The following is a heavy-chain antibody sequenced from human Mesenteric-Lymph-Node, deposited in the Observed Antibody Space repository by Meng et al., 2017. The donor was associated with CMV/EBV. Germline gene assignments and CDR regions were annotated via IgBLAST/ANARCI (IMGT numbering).Heavy chain of an antibody. CDR1: GYTLRNHG. V-gene: IGHV1-18*01. CDR2: ISPYSVYT. J-gene: IGHJ4*02. CDR3: ASNFSITSDY. D-gene: IGHD1-20*01. Sequence: ASVKVSCKASGYTLRNHGVSWVRQAPGQGLEWMGYISPYSVYTNYAQNFQGRVTMTTDESTNSAYLELRSLTSDDTAVYYCASNFSITSDYWGQGTLVTVSS.